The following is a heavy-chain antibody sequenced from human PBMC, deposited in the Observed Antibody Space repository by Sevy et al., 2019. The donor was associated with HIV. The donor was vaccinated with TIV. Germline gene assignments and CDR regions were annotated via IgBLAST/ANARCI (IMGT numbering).Heavy chain of an antibody. D-gene: IGHD5-12*01. Sequence: SETLSLTCAVYGGSFSGYYWSWIRQPPGKGLEWIGEINHSGSTNYNPSLKSRVTISVDTSKNQFSLKLSSVTAADTAVYYCAREGYGAIVYWGQGTLVTVSS. V-gene: IGHV4-34*01. CDR3: AREGYGAIVY. CDR1: GGSFSGYY. J-gene: IGHJ4*02. CDR2: INHSGST.